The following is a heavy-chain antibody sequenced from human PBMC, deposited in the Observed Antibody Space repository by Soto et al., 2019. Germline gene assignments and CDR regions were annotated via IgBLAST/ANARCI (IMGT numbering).Heavy chain of an antibody. V-gene: IGHV3-23*01. CDR2: ISGGGDAA. Sequence: EVQLLESGGGLVQPGGSLRLSCAGSGFTFINFAMNWVRQAPGKGLEWVSTISGGGDAAFFADSVRGRVTISSDNSKDMVTLQMNSLGFDDTAVYYCARKVPGSTSRPDYWYFDLWGRGTLVTVSS. CDR1: GFTFINFA. CDR3: ARKVPGSTSRPDYWYFDL. D-gene: IGHD3-10*01. J-gene: IGHJ2*01.